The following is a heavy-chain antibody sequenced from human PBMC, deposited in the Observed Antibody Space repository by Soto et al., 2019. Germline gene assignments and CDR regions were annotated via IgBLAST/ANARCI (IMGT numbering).Heavy chain of an antibody. CDR1: GGSFIGYY. V-gene: IGHV4-34*01. CDR2: INHSGST. CDR3: ASPDLNSGYGFDY. J-gene: IGHJ4*02. D-gene: IGHD5-12*01. Sequence: PSETLSLTCAVYGGSFIGYYWSWIRQPPGKGLEWIGEINHSGSTNYNPSLKSRVTISVDTSKNQFSLKLSSVTAADTAVYYCASPDLNSGYGFDYWGQGTLVTVSS.